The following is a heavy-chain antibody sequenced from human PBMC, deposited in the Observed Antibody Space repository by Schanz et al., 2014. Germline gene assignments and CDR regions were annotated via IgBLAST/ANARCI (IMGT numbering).Heavy chain of an antibody. CDR3: AGTYCSSTSCYTGYYYMDV. CDR1: GGTFSSYT. Sequence: QVQLVQSGDEVKKPGASVQVSCKASGGTFSSYTISWVRQAPGQGLEWMGRIIPILGIANYAQNFQGRVTITADKATSTAYMELTSLRSEDTAVYYSAGTYCSSTSCYTGYYYMDVWGKGTTVTVSS. D-gene: IGHD2-2*02. CDR2: IIPILGIA. V-gene: IGHV1-69*02. J-gene: IGHJ6*03.